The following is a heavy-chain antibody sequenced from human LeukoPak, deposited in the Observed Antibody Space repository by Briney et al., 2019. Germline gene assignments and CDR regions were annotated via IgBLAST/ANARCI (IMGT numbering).Heavy chain of an antibody. D-gene: IGHD3-22*01. CDR1: GGSFSGYY. CDR3: ARDGEGYYYDSRGYYQSSPFDY. Sequence: SETLSLTCAVYGGSFSGYYWSRIRQPPGKGLEWIGEINHSGSTNYNPSLKSRVTISVDTSKNQFSLKLSSVTAADTAVYYCARDGEGYYYDSRGYYQSSPFDYWGQGTLVTVSS. J-gene: IGHJ4*02. CDR2: INHSGST. V-gene: IGHV4-34*01.